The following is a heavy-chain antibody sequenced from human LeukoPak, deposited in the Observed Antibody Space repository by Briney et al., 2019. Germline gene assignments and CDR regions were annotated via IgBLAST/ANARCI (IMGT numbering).Heavy chain of an antibody. J-gene: IGHJ3*01. V-gene: IGHV3-30*03. CDR3: ARGRDFWNGDTTDAFDL. CDR2: ISYDGSNK. Sequence: SGGSLRLSCAASGFTFSSYGMYWVRQAPGKGLEWVAVISYDGSNKYYVDSVKGRFTISRDNSKNTLYLQMNSLRAEDTAVYYCARGRDFWNGDTTDAFDLWGQGTMVTVSP. D-gene: IGHD3-3*01. CDR1: GFTFSSYG.